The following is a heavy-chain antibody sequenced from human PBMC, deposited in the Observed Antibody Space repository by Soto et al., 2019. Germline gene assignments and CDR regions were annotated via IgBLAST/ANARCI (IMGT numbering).Heavy chain of an antibody. CDR2: ISSNGGST. CDR3: ARDGTVRGSYYNSLYYYYMDV. V-gene: IGHV3-64*01. J-gene: IGHJ6*03. D-gene: IGHD3-10*01. CDR1: GFTFSSYA. Sequence: GGSLRLSCAASGFTFSSYAMSWVRQAPGKGLEWVSAISSNGGSTYYANSVKGRFTISRDNSKNTLYLQMGSLRAEDMAVYYCARDGTVRGSYYNSLYYYYMDVWGKGTTVTVSS.